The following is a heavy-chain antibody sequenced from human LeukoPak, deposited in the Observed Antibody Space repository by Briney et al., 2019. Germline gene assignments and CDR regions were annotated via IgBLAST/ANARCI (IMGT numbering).Heavy chain of an antibody. Sequence: KPSETLFLTCAVYGDSISSSNWWSWVCQTPGKGLEWIGEIYHSGRTNYNPSLKSRVTLSVDKSKNQFSLKLSSVTAADTAVYYCARHMGGMDVWGKGTTVTVSS. D-gene: IGHD2-21*01. V-gene: IGHV4-4*02. J-gene: IGHJ6*04. CDR1: GDSISSSNW. CDR2: IYHSGRT. CDR3: ARHMGGMDV.